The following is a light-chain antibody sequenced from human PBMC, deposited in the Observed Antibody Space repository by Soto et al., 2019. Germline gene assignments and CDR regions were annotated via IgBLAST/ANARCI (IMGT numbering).Light chain of an antibody. CDR2: DVS. CDR3: CLYAVTFYV. J-gene: IGLJ1*01. Sequence: QSGVAQPRSVSGSPGHSVTISCTGTSSDVGTYDFVSWYQQHPGKAPRLMIFDVSERPSGVPDRFSGSKSGNTASLTIPGLQAEDEADYYCCLYAVTFYVFGTGTKVTV. V-gene: IGLV2-11*01. CDR1: SSDVGTYDF.